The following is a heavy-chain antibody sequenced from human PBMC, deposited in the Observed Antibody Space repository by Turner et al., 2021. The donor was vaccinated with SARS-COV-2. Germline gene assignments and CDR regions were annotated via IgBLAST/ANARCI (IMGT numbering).Heavy chain of an antibody. J-gene: IGHJ4*02. CDR2: ITSSDT. V-gene: IGHV3-21*01. CDR3: VRDKDSSDYYY. D-gene: IGHD3-22*01. CDR1: GFTFSSYR. Sequence: EVQLVASGGGLVKPGGSLRLSCAASGFTFSSYRMNWVRQAPGKGLEWVSSITSSDTYYADSVKGRLTISRDNAKNSLYLQMNSLRAEDTAVYYCVRDKDSSDYYYWGQGTLVTVSS.